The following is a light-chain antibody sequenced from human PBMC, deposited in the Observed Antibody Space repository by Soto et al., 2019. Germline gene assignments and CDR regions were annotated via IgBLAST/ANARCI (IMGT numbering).Light chain of an antibody. CDR2: DND. CDR1: SSNIANNY. Sequence: QSALTQPPSVSAAPGQKVSISCSGSSSNIANNYVSWYQHLPRTAPKLLIHDNDKRPSGIPARFSASKSGTSATLGISGLQTGDEAVYFCASWDGSLTTVVFGGGTKLTVL. V-gene: IGLV1-51*01. J-gene: IGLJ3*02. CDR3: ASWDGSLTTVV.